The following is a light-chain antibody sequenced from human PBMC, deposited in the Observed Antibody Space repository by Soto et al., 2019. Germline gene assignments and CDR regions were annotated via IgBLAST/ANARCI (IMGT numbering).Light chain of an antibody. CDR2: TNN. CDR1: ISNVGSNY. J-gene: IGLJ3*02. Sequence: QSVLTQPPSASGTPGQRVTISCSGSISNVGSNYVYCYQQLPGTDAQLLIYTNNQRPSGVPDRCSGSKSGTSASLAISGLRCEDEDDYHCAACDDGLTGRKWVFGGGTKVTVL. V-gene: IGLV1-47*02. CDR3: AACDDGLTGRKWV.